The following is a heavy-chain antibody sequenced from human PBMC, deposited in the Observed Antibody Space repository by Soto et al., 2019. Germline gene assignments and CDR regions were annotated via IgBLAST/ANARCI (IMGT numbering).Heavy chain of an antibody. D-gene: IGHD1-26*01. V-gene: IGHV3-30*03. CDR1: GFTFRNFV. CDR3: AIDQSSFCRSGSGMDV. J-gene: IGHJ6*01. Sequence: GGSLRLSCAASGFTFRNFVMHWVRQAPGKGLGWVAVISYAGNNIYYADCVKGRFTISRDNSGNTQYLEMSSLGGEDTAVYYCAIDQSSFCRSGSGMDVLARGTTDTVSS. CDR2: ISYAGNNI.